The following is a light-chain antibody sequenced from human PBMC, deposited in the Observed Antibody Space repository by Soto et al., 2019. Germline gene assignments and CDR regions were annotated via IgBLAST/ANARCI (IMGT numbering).Light chain of an antibody. V-gene: IGKV3-15*01. CDR2: DAS. CDR3: QQYNFWPSLT. CDR1: QSVNSN. Sequence: EIVMTQSPATLSVSPGERATLSCRASQSVNSNLAWYRQKPGQAPRLLTSDASTRATGVPARFSGSGSGTEFTLTISSLQSEDSGIYYCQQYNFWPSLTFGGGTKVEIK. J-gene: IGKJ4*01.